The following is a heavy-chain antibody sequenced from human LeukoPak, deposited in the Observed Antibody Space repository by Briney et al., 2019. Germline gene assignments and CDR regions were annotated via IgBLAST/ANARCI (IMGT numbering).Heavy chain of an antibody. CDR3: ARDNWGSLDY. Sequence: PSGTLSLTCTVSGSSISSHSWGWVRQPPGKGLEWIGYDSNNGNINYNPALKSRVTISVDTSKRQFSLKLSSVTAADTAIYYCARDNWGSLDYWGQGTLVTVSS. J-gene: IGHJ4*02. D-gene: IGHD7-27*01. CDR1: GSSISSHS. V-gene: IGHV4-59*11. CDR2: DSNNGNI.